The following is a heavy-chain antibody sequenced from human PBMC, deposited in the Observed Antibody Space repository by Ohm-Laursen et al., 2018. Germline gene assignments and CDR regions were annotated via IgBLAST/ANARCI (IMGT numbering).Heavy chain of an antibody. V-gene: IGHV3-23*01. CDR2: ISGSGGGT. Sequence: SLRLSCTASGFTFSSYAMSWVRQAPGKGLEWVSAISGSGGGTYYADSVKGRFTISRDNSKNTLYLQMNSLRAEDTAVYYCANLYYDILTGYEGAIDYWGQGTLVTVSS. CDR1: GFTFSSYA. D-gene: IGHD3-9*01. CDR3: ANLYYDILTGYEGAIDY. J-gene: IGHJ4*02.